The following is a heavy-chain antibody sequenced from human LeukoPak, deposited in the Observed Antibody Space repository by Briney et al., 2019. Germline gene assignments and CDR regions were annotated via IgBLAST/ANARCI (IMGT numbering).Heavy chain of an antibody. J-gene: IGHJ6*03. CDR1: GGSINPYY. CDR2: IYYSGFT. D-gene: IGHD1-26*01. Sequence: PSETLSLTCTVSGGSINPYYWIWIRQSPGTGLEWIGYIYYSGFTDYNPSLKSRVTFSIDTSKKQFSLNLTSVTAADTAIYFCARGGSHYYYYMDVWGKGTRVTVSS. V-gene: IGHV4-59*01. CDR3: ARGGSHYYYYMDV.